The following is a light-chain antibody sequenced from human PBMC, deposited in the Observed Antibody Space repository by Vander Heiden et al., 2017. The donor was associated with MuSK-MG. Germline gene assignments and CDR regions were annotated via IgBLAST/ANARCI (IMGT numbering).Light chain of an antibody. V-gene: IGLV3-1*01. J-gene: IGLJ2*01. Sequence: SYELTQPPSVSVSPGQTASITCSGDKLGDKYACWYQQKPGQSPVLVIYQDSKRPSGIPERFSGSNSANTANLTISGTQAMDESYYYCQAWDSSTVVFGGGTKLTVL. CDR3: QAWDSSTVV. CDR1: KLGDKY. CDR2: QDS.